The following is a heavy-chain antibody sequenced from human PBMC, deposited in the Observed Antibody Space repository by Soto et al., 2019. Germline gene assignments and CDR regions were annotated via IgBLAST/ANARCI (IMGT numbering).Heavy chain of an antibody. CDR1: GLSITDSEMG. Sequence: QVTWKESGPVLVKPTEPLTLRCTVSGLSITDSEMGVSWIRQPPGQPLEWLAHIDSSGEKSYRTFLKSRLAISKDTSKSQIVLTMTNMDPADTATYYCARRHLAVAVSPWFDPWGQGIPVTVSS. D-gene: IGHD6-19*01. V-gene: IGHV2-26*01. J-gene: IGHJ5*02. CDR3: ARRHLAVAVSPWFDP. CDR2: IDSSGEK.